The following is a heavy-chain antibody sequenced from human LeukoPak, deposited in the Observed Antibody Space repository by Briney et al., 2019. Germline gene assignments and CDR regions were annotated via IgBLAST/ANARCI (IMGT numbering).Heavy chain of an antibody. CDR2: IYYSGST. CDR1: GGSISSGGYY. Sequence: PSETLSLTCIVSGGSISSGGYYWSWIRQHPGKGLEWIGYIYYSGSTYYNPSLKSRVTISVDTSKNQFSLKLSSVTAADTAVYYCARDSLHYYFDYWGQGTLVTVSS. J-gene: IGHJ4*02. CDR3: ARDSLHYYFDY. V-gene: IGHV4-31*03.